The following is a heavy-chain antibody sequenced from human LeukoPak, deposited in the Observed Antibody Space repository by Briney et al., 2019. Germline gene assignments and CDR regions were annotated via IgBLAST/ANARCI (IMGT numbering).Heavy chain of an antibody. CDR3: ARPRYGGNSGEFDS. V-gene: IGHV3-48*04. J-gene: IGHJ4*02. D-gene: IGHD4-23*01. CDR2: ISGTGNTK. CDR1: GFTFSSYS. Sequence: GGSLRPSCAASGFTFSSYSMNWVRQAPGKGLEWASYISGTGNTKYYADSVKGRFTISRDNAKNSLFLQMNSLRVEDTAVYYCARPRYGGNSGEFDSWGQGTLVTVSS.